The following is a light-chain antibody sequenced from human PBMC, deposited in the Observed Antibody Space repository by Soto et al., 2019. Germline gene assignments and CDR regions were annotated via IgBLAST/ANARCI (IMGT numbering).Light chain of an antibody. CDR3: QQYYSSPLT. V-gene: IGKV4-1*01. Sequence: DTVTTQSPDSLAAPSGEWAPNNCQSSPSVIYISSNKVSLSLFQQKPGQPPKLLIYCASTRESGVPDRFGGSGSGTDFTLTISSLQAEDVAVYYCQQYYSSPLTFGGGTKVDIK. CDR2: CAS. J-gene: IGKJ4*01. CDR1: PSVIYISSNKVS.